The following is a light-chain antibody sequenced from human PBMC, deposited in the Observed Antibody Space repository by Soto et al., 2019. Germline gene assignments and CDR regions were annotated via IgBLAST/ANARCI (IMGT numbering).Light chain of an antibody. CDR1: DGPVTSGHY. CDR2: NTL. Sequence: QTVVTQEPSLTVSPGGTVTLTCGSSDGPVTSGHYPYWYQQRPGQVPRTLIYNTLNRQSWAPARFSGSLVGVKAALTLSGAQPEDEADYYCLLTYSGGRVFGGGTQLTVL. CDR3: LLTYSGGRV. J-gene: IGLJ2*01. V-gene: IGLV7-46*01.